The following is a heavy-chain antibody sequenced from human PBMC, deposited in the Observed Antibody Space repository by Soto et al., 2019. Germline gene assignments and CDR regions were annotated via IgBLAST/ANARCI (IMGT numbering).Heavy chain of an antibody. J-gene: IGHJ4*02. V-gene: IGHV3-21*01. D-gene: IGHD6-6*01. CDR2: IGSSNFSI. CDR3: ARDHLRLFDF. Sequence: GGSLRLSCETSGFTFNNSSMNWVRQAPGRGLEWVSSIGSSNFSIYHADSVKGRFTISRDNAKKSLYLQMNTLRVEDTSVYFCARDHLRLFDFWGRGALVTVSS. CDR1: GFTFNNSS.